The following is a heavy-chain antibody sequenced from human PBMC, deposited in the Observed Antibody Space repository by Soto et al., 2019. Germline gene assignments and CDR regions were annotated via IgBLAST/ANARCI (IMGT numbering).Heavy chain of an antibody. D-gene: IGHD5-12*01. CDR2: ITSGGDTE. V-gene: IGHV3-48*03. Sequence: GGSLRLSCVGSGFTFSRYEMNWVRQTPGKGLEWVSYITSGGDTEYYADSVKGRFTISRDNAKNSLYLQMNSLRAEDTAVYYCVNSGWNYYYYGMDVWGQGTTVTVSS. CDR1: GFTFSRYE. J-gene: IGHJ6*02. CDR3: VNSGWNYYYYGMDV.